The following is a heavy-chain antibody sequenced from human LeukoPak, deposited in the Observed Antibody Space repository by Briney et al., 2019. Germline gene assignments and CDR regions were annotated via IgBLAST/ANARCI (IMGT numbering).Heavy chain of an antibody. CDR3: ARDLRGSGYISNWYFDL. D-gene: IGHD5-12*01. V-gene: IGHV4-59*01. Sequence: PSETLSLTCTVSGVSISSYYWSWLRQPPGKGVEWIAYIHYTGSTNYNPSLKSRVTISVDTSKNQFSLKLSSVTAADTAVYYCARDLRGSGYISNWYFDLWGRGTLVTVSS. CDR2: IHYTGST. CDR1: GVSISSYY. J-gene: IGHJ2*01.